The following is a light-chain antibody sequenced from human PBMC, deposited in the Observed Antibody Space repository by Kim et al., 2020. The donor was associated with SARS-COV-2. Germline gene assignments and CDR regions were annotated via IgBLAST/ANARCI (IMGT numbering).Light chain of an antibody. CDR2: LGS. CDR3: MQTLQTPCS. Sequence: PASNSCRSSQSLLHSNGYNYLDWYWQKPGQSPQLLIYLGSNRASGVPDRFSGSGSGTDFTLKISRVEAEDVGVYYCMQTLQTPCSFGQGTKLEI. V-gene: IGKV2-28*01. J-gene: IGKJ2*04. CDR1: QSLLHSNGYNY.